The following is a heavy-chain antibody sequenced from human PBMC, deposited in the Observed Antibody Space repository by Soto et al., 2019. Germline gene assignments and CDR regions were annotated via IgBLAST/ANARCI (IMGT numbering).Heavy chain of an antibody. D-gene: IGHD1-1*01. CDR2: INPSGGS. CDR1: GYTLTRYY. V-gene: IGHV1-46*03. CDR3: ARDRIPPKGATGYWYFDL. Sequence: QVQLVQSGAEVKKPRASVKVSCKASGYTLTRYYMHWVRQAPEQGLEWMGIINPSGGSSYAQKFQGTVVMTRDTSTSTVYMELCSVTSEYSAVYYYARDRIPPKGATGYWYFDLWRRGTLVTVSS. J-gene: IGHJ2*01.